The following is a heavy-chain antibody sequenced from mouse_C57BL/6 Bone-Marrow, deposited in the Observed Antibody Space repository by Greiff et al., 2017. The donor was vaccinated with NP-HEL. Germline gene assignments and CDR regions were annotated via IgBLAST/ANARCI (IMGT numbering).Heavy chain of an antibody. CDR1: GYTFTSYW. J-gene: IGHJ1*03. CDR3: AHYYYGSRGWYFDV. V-gene: IGHV1-72*01. Sequence: QSCKASGYTFTSYWMHCVKQRPGRGLEWIGRIDPNSGGTKFNEKFKTKATLTVDKPSTTAYMLLSCLTSEDSAVYYCAHYYYGSRGWYFDVWGTGTTVTVSS. CDR2: IDPNSGGT. D-gene: IGHD1-1*01.